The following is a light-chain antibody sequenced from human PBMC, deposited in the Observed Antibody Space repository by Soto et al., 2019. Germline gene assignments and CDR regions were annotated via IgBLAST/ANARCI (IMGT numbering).Light chain of an antibody. J-gene: IGLJ2*01. CDR2: EVS. CDR1: SSAVGGYNY. CDR3: SSYTSSSTVV. Sequence: QSALTQPASVSGSPGQSITISCTGTSSAVGGYNYVSWYQQHPGKAPKLMIYEVSNRPSGGSNRFSGSKSGNTASLTISGLQAEDEAAYYCSSYTSSSTVVFGGGTQLTVL. V-gene: IGLV2-14*01.